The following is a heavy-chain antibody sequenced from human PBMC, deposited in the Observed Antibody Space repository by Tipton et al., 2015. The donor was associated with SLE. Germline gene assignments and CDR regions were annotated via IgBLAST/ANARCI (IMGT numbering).Heavy chain of an antibody. J-gene: IGHJ4*02. CDR2: IYYSGST. V-gene: IGHV4-31*03. D-gene: IGHD2-21*01. Sequence: TLSLTCTVSGGSISSGGYYWTWIRQHPGKGLEWIGYIYYSGSTYYNPSLKSRVTLSIDKFRNQFSMMLTSVTAADTAVYYCARVSSSTRYSFPFDFWGQGVLVTVSA. CDR3: ARVSSSTRYSFPFDF. CDR1: GGSISSGGYY.